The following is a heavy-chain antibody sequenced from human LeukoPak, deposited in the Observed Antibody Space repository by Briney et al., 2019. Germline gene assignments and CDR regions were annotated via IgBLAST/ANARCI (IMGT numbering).Heavy chain of an antibody. J-gene: IGHJ4*02. CDR3: ARELLGAGSYVY. D-gene: IGHD1-26*01. Sequence: ASVKVSCKASGFTFTTYGISWVRQAPGQGLEGMGWISAYNGHTNYAQKLQGRVTMTTDTSTSTAYMELRSLRSDDTAVYYCARELLGAGSYVYWGQGTLVTVSS. CDR2: ISAYNGHT. CDR1: GFTFTTYG. V-gene: IGHV1-18*01.